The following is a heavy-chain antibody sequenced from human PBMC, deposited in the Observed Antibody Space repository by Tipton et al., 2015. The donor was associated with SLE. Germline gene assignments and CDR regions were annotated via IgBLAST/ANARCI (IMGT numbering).Heavy chain of an antibody. CDR3: AREAVRGVMDWFDP. Sequence: QSGAEVKMSGASVKVSCKASGYSFTSHGIIWVRQAPGRGLEWMGWSSGNNPNTDYAQKFQGRVTMTTDTSTTTAYMELRSLRSDDTAVYYCAREAVRGVMDWFDPWGQGTLVTVSS. J-gene: IGHJ5*01. CDR1: GYSFTSHG. CDR2: SSGNNPNT. D-gene: IGHD3-10*01. V-gene: IGHV1-18*01.